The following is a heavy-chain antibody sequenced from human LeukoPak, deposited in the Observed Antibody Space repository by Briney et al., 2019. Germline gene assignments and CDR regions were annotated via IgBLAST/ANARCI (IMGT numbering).Heavy chain of an antibody. CDR3: ARGPLYYGMDV. V-gene: IGHV4-34*01. J-gene: IGHJ6*02. CDR1: GGSFSNYY. CDR2: INPSRST. Sequence: PSETLSLTCIFYGGSFSNYYWSWIRQPPGKGLEGIGEINPSRSTNYNPSLKSRLIISVDTSKKQFSLRLSSVPAADTAIYYCARGPLYYGMDVWGQGTTVTVSS.